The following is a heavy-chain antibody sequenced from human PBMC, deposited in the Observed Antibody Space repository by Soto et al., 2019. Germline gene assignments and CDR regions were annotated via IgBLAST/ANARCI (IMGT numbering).Heavy chain of an antibody. D-gene: IGHD3-22*01. CDR1: GFTFSSYA. V-gene: IGHV3-23*01. Sequence: GGSLRLSCAASGFTFSSYAMSWVRQAPGKGLEWVSAISGSGGSTYYADSVKGRFTISRDNSKNTLYLQMNSLRAEDTAVYYCAKLPRPYGYDSSGHFDYWGQGTLVTVSS. J-gene: IGHJ4*02. CDR2: ISGSGGST. CDR3: AKLPRPYGYDSSGHFDY.